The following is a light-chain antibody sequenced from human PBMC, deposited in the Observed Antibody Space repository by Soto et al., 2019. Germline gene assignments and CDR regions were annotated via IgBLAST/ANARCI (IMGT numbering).Light chain of an antibody. J-gene: IGKJ5*01. CDR1: QSVSSSY. CDR2: GAS. Sequence: EIVLTQSPGTLSLSPGERATLSCRASQSVSSSYLAWYQQKPGQAPRLLIYGASRRATGIPDRFSGSGSGTDFTLTISRLEPEDFAGYYCQQYGSSRITFGQGTRLEIK. CDR3: QQYGSSRIT. V-gene: IGKV3-20*01.